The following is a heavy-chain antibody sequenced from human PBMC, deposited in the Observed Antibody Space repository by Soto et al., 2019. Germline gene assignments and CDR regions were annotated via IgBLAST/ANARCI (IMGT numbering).Heavy chain of an antibody. CDR2: IIPMFGPP. CDR3: ATSLAARRKPYNWLDA. V-gene: IGHV1-69*06. CDR1: GGTLNSQS. D-gene: IGHD6-6*01. J-gene: IGHJ5*02. Sequence: QVQVFQSGAEVKKPGSSVRVSCKVSGGTLNSQSITWVRQAPGQGLEWMGGIIPMFGPPTDAQKFRGRVTISAVTSTSTVYMELRSLSSQDTAVYYCATSLAARRKPYNWLDAWGQGTLVTVSS.